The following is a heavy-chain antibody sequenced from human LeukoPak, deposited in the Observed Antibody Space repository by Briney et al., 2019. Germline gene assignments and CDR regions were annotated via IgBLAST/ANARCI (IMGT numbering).Heavy chain of an antibody. V-gene: IGHV3-30*02. Sequence: GGSLXLSCAASGFTFSSYGMHWVRQAPGKGLEWVAFIRYDGNNKYYADSVKGRFTISRDNSKNSLYLQMNSLRAEDTAVYYCAKDPRRAAGRGWFDPWGQGTLVTVSS. CDR2: IRYDGNNK. CDR3: AKDPRRAAGRGWFDP. J-gene: IGHJ5*02. CDR1: GFTFSSYG. D-gene: IGHD6-13*01.